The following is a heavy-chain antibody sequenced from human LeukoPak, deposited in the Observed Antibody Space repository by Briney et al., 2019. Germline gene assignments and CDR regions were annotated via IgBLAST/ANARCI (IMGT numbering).Heavy chain of an antibody. D-gene: IGHD2-15*01. CDR2: ISQSGST. V-gene: IGHV4-34*01. Sequence: SETLSLTCGVSGGSFSFYYWSWIRQPPGKGLEWIGEISQSGSTNYNPSLKSRVNISLDTSENQFSLKLSSVTAADTAVYYCARGGFCSGGSCPVDYYYYMDVWGKGTTVTVSS. J-gene: IGHJ6*03. CDR1: GGSFSFYY. CDR3: ARGGFCSGGSCPVDYYYYMDV.